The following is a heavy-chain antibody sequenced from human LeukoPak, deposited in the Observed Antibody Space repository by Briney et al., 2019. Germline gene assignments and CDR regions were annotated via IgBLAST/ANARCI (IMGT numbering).Heavy chain of an antibody. CDR2: IYYSGST. CDR3: ARIPAAIPQQWLSPSRY. J-gene: IGHJ4*02. Sequence: KPSETLSLTCTVSGGSISGSSYYWGWIRQPPGKGLEWIGSIYYSGSTYYNPSLKSRVTISVDTSKSQFSLKLSSVTAADTAVYYCARIPAAIPQQWLSPSRYWGQGTLVTVSS. D-gene: IGHD2-2*02. V-gene: IGHV4-39*01. CDR1: GGSISGSSYY.